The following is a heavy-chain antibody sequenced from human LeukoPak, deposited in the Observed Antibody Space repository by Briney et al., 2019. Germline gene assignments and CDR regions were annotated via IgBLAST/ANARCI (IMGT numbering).Heavy chain of an antibody. V-gene: IGHV4-31*03. CDR3: ARVRWSRAYCGGDCYSDLVLFDY. CDR2: IYYSGST. J-gene: IGHJ4*02. CDR1: GGSISSGGYY. D-gene: IGHD2-21*02. Sequence: LQTLSLTCTVSGGSISSGGYYWSWIRQHPGKGLEWIGYIYYSGSTYYNPSLKSRVTISVDTSKNQFSLKLSSVTAADTAVYYCARVRWSRAYCGGDCYSDLVLFDYWGQGTLVTVSS.